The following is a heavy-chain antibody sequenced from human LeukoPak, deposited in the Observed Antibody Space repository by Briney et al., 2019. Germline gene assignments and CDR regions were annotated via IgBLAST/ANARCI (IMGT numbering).Heavy chain of an antibody. Sequence: PGGSLRLSCAASGFTFSSYAMSWVRQAPGKGLEWVSAISGSGGSTYYADSVKGRFTISRDNSKNTLYLQMNSLRAEDTAVYYCARRVGAAKASLHRYFDYWGQGTLVTVSS. CDR1: GFTFSSYA. J-gene: IGHJ4*02. CDR3: ARRVGAAKASLHRYFDY. D-gene: IGHD1-26*01. V-gene: IGHV3-23*01. CDR2: ISGSGGST.